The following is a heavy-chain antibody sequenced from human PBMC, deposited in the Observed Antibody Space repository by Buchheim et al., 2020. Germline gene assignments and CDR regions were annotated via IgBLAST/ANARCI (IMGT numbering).Heavy chain of an antibody. CDR1: GGSVSSGSYY. CDR3: ARDHGDPPYYFDY. D-gene: IGHD4-17*01. J-gene: IGHJ4*02. V-gene: IGHV4-61*01. Sequence: QVQLQESGPGLVKPSETLSLTCTVSGGSVSSGSYYWSWIRQPPGKGLEWIGYIYYSGSTNYNPSLKSRVTISVDTSKNQFSLKLSSVTAADTAVYYCARDHGDPPYYFDYWGQGTL. CDR2: IYYSGST.